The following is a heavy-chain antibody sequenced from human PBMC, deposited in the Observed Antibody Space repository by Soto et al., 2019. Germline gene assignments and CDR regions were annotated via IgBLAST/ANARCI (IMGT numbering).Heavy chain of an antibody. J-gene: IGHJ4*02. D-gene: IGHD1-20*01. CDR3: AALTGATFH. CDR1: GYSFNSYW. CDR2: VHPGNSDI. V-gene: IGHV5-51*01. Sequence: GESLKISCXASGYSFNSYWIGWVRQMPGKWLEWMGIVHPGNSDIRYSPSFQGQVTVSVDRSISTAYLQWSSLKASDTAMYYCAALTGATFHWGQGTLVTVSS.